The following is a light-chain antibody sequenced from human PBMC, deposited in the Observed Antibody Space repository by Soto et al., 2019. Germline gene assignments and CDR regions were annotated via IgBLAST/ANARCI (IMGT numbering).Light chain of an antibody. Sequence: DIQMTQSPSTLSASVGDRVTITCRASQTINRWLAWHQQKPGKAPKLLIYEASSLESGVPSRFGGSGSGTEFTLIIISLQPDDFATYYCQQFNSYPWTFGQGTKVEIK. J-gene: IGKJ1*01. CDR1: QTINRW. CDR2: EAS. CDR3: QQFNSYPWT. V-gene: IGKV1-5*03.